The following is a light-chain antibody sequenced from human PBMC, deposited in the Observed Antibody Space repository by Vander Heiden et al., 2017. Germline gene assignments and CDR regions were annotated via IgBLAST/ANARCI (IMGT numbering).Light chain of an antibody. CDR2: EVR. CDR1: SSDVGSYNL. V-gene: IGLV2-23*02. J-gene: IGLJ2*01. CDR3: CSYAGSSTHVV. Sequence: QSALTPPASVSGSPGQSITISCTGTSSDVGSYNLGSWYQQHPGKAPKLMIYEVRKRPSGVSNRFSGSKSGNTASLTIAGLQAEDEADYYCCSYAGSSTHVVFGGGTKLTVL.